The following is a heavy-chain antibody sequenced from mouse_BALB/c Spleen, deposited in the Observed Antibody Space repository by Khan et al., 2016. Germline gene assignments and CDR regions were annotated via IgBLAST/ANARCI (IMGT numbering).Heavy chain of an antibody. CDR1: GYTFTSYW. CDR2: INPSTGYT. V-gene: IGHV1-7*01. CDR3: ARGGWPLKSYAMDY. Sequence: VQLQESGAELAKPGASVKMSCKASGYTFTSYWMHWVKQRPGQGLEWIGYINPSTGYTEYNQKFKDKATLTADKSSSTAYMQLSSLTSEDSAVYYCARGGWPLKSYAMDYWGQGTSVTVSS. D-gene: IGHD1-3*01. J-gene: IGHJ4*01.